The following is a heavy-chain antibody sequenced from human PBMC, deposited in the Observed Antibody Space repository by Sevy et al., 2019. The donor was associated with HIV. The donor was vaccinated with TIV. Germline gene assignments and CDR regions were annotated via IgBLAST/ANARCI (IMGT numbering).Heavy chain of an antibody. Sequence: GGSLRLSCAASGFTFSSYSMNWVRQAPGKGLEWVSSISSSRSYMYYADSVKGRFTISRDNAKNSLYLQMNSLRAEDTAVYYCARASGVEMATIPPFDIWGQGTMVTVSS. J-gene: IGHJ3*02. CDR3: ARASGVEMATIPPFDI. CDR1: GFTFSSYS. CDR2: ISSSRSYM. V-gene: IGHV3-21*01. D-gene: IGHD5-12*01.